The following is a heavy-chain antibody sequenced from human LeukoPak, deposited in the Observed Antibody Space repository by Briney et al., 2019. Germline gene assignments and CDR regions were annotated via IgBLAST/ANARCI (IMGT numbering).Heavy chain of an antibody. CDR3: ATTNDGGGYQWGDFFDF. CDR1: GGTSNSHA. V-gene: IGHV1-69*04. CDR2: IIPNLGTT. Sequence: GSSVKVSCKASGGTSNSHAISWVRQAPGQGLEWMGRIIPNLGTTNRAQNFQDRVTLTADKSTNTAYMELTSLTPDDTAVYYCATTNDGGGYQWGDFFDFWGQETLVTVSS. D-gene: IGHD3-22*01. J-gene: IGHJ4*02.